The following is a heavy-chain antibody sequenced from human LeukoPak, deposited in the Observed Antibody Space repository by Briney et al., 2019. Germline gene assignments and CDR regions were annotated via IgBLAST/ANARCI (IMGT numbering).Heavy chain of an antibody. J-gene: IGHJ6*03. Sequence: SGTLSLTCAVSGGSISSSNWWSWVRQPPGKGLEWIGEIYHSGSTNYNPSLKSRVTISVDKSKNHFSLKLSSVTAADTAVYYCARDDWNPNYYYYYMDVWGKGTTVTVSS. V-gene: IGHV4-4*02. CDR2: IYHSGST. D-gene: IGHD1-1*01. CDR3: ARDDWNPNYYYYYMDV. CDR1: GGSISSSNW.